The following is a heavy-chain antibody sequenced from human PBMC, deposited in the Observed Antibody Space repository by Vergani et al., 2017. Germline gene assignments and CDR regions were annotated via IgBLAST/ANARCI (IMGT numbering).Heavy chain of an antibody. CDR1: GASINNDFYY. D-gene: IGHD3-9*01. CDR3: ARDSKQLRPRPFDR. Sequence: QVQLQESGPGLVKPSQTLSLTCTVSGASINNDFYYWHWIRQPAGKGLEWIGRIYVSGITDYNSSLQSRVSMSVDTSKNQFSLKLTSVTAADTAVYYCARDSKQLRPRPFDRRGQG. V-gene: IGHV4-61*02. CDR2: IYVSGIT. J-gene: IGHJ6*01.